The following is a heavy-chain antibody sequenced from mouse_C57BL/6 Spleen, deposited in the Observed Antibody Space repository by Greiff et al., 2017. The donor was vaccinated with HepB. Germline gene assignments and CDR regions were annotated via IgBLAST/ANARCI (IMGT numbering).Heavy chain of an antibody. D-gene: IGHD4-1*01. CDR3: ADRGTGTSPFAY. Sequence: VQLQQSGPELVKPGASVKISCKASGYAFSSSWMNWVKQRPGKGLEWIGRIYPGDGDTNYNGKFTGKATLTAAKSSSTAYMQLSSLTSEDSAVYFCADRGTGTSPFAYWGQGTLVTVSA. CDR1: GYAFSSSW. V-gene: IGHV1-82*01. CDR2: IYPGDGDT. J-gene: IGHJ3*01.